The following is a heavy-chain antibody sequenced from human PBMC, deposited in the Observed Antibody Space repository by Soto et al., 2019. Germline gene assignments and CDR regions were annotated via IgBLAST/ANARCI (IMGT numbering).Heavy chain of an antibody. V-gene: IGHV4-34*01. D-gene: IGHD4-17*01. CDR3: ARDYGGNVFDY. J-gene: IGHJ4*02. CDR1: GGSFSGYY. CDR2: INHSGST. Sequence: QGQLQQWGAGLLKPSETLSLTCAVYGGSFSGYYWSWIRQPPGKGLEWLGEINHSGSTNYNPSLKSRVTISVHTSKDQFSLKLSSVTAADTAVYYCARDYGGNVFDYWGQGTLVTVSS.